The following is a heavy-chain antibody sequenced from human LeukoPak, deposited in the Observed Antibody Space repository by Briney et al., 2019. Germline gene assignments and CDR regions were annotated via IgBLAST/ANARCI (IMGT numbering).Heavy chain of an antibody. CDR2: MNPNNGDT. V-gene: IGHV1-2*02. J-gene: IGHJ4*02. CDR3: AKRGGALSD. Sequence: GASVKVSCKTSGYLFTGLYIHWVRQVPGQGLEWMGWMNPNNGDTKSAPEFQGRVAMTRVTSINTAYMEMTGLTPADTAIYYCAKRGGALSDWGQGTPVTVTS. CDR1: GYLFTGLY. D-gene: IGHD2-21*01.